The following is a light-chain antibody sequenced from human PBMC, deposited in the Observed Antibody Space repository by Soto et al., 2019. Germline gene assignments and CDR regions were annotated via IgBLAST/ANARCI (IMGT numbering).Light chain of an antibody. CDR3: QQSYSTPIT. CDR2: PAS. Sequence: DIKLTQSLSFLSAYVGDRVTLACRASQDIKSYLAWYQQKPGKAPKLLIYPASTLQSGVPSRFSGSGSGTDFTLTISCLQSEDFATYYCQQSYSTPITFGQGTRLEVK. V-gene: IGKV1-9*01. J-gene: IGKJ5*01. CDR1: QDIKSY.